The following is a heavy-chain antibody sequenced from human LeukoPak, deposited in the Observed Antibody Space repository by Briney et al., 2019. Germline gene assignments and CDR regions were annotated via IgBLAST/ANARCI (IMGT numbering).Heavy chain of an antibody. CDR2: TYSSGST. CDR3: ATGSYGGA. Sequence: GGSLRLSCVASGFTFGTYAMTWVRQAPGKGLEWVSVTYSSGSTHYADSVKGRFTISRDSSKNTPYLQMNSLRAEDTAVYYCATGSYGGAWGQGTLVTVSS. J-gene: IGHJ4*02. CDR1: GFTFGTYA. D-gene: IGHD1-26*01. V-gene: IGHV3-23*05.